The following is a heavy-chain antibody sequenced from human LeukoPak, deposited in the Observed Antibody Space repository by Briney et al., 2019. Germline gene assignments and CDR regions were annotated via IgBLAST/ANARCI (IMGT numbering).Heavy chain of an antibody. CDR3: ARRYSYYARV. CDR2: IYHSGST. Sequence: PSETLSLTCSVSGGSISSSSYYWGWIRQPPGKGLEWIGSIYHSGSTNYNPSLKSRVTISVDTSKNQFSLKLSSVTAADTAVYYCARRYSYYARVWGQGTLVTVSS. J-gene: IGHJ4*02. CDR1: GGSISSSSYY. D-gene: IGHD5-18*01. V-gene: IGHV4-39*07.